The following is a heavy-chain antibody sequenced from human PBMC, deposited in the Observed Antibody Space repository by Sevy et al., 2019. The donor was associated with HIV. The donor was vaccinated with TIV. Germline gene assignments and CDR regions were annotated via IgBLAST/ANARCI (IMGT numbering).Heavy chain of an antibody. CDR1: GFTFSDYD. CDR2: ILSDGSQK. V-gene: IGHV3-30*03. CDR3: AGGEGYRGLYFDY. J-gene: IGHJ4*02. Sequence: GGSLRLSCEASGFTFSDYDMHWVRQAPGKGLVWVALILSDGSQKYYEDSVKGRFTISRDNSKNTVYLQMNSLRANDTAVFYCAGGEGYRGLYFDYWGQGSLVTVSS. D-gene: IGHD5-12*01.